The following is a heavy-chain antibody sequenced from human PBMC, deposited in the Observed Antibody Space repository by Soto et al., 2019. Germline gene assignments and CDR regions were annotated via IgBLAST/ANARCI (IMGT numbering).Heavy chain of an antibody. D-gene: IGHD5-18*01. Sequence: GGSLRLSCAASGFTFSSYAMSWVRQAPGKGLEWVSAISGGGGSTYYADSVKGRFTISRDNSKNTLYLQMNSLRAEDTAVYYCAKPYSYGYYFDYWGQGTLVTVSS. CDR3: AKPYSYGYYFDY. CDR1: GFTFSSYA. CDR2: ISGGGGST. J-gene: IGHJ4*02. V-gene: IGHV3-23*01.